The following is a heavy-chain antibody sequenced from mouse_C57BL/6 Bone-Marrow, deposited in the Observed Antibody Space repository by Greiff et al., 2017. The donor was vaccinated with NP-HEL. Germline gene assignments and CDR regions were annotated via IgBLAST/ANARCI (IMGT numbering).Heavy chain of an antibody. CDR1: GYSFPDYN. V-gene: IGHV1-39*01. J-gene: IGHJ4*01. Sequence: SGPELVKPGASVKISCKASGYSFPDYNMNWVKQSHGKSLEWIGVINPNYGTTSYNQKFKGKATLTVDQSSSTAYMQLNSLTSEDSAVYYCATDITTVASMDYWGQGTSVTVSS. CDR2: INPNYGTT. D-gene: IGHD1-1*01. CDR3: ATDITTVASMDY.